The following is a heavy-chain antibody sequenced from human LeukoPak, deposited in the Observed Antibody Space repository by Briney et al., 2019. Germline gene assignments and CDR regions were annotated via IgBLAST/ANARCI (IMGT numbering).Heavy chain of an antibody. V-gene: IGHV1-46*01. CDR2: INPSGGRT. CDR3: ARGTRFLDY. J-gene: IGHJ4*02. CDR1: GYTFTSDY. D-gene: IGHD3-3*01. Sequence: ASVKVSCKASGYTFTSDYIHWVRQAPGQGLEWLGIINPSGGRTTYGQNFQGRVTMTRDTSTSTVYMELSSLRSEDTAVYYCARGTRFLDYWGQGTLVTVSS.